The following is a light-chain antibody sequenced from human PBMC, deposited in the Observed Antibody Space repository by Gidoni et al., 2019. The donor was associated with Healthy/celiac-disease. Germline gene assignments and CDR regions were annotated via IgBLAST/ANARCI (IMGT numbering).Light chain of an antibody. CDR1: QDISNC. CDR2: DAS. V-gene: IGKV1-33*01. J-gene: IGKJ2*01. CDR3: QQYDNLAT. Sequence: DIKMTQSPSSLSASVGDRVTLTCQASQDISNCLNWYQQKPGKAPKLLIYDASNLETGVPSRFSGSGSGTDFTFTISSLQPEDIATYYCQQYDNLATFGQGTKLEIK.